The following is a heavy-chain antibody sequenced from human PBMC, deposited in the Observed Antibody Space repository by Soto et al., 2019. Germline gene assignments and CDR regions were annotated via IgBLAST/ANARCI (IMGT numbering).Heavy chain of an antibody. V-gene: IGHV4-34*01. CDR1: GGSFSGYY. Sequence: QVQLQQWGAGLLKPSETLSLTCAVYGGSFSGYYWSWIRQPPGKGLEWIGEINHSGSTNYNPSLKSRVTMSVDTSKNQFSLKLSSVTAADTAVYYCARISLRPIPNHAFDIWGQGTMVTVSS. J-gene: IGHJ3*02. CDR2: INHSGST. CDR3: ARISLRPIPNHAFDI. D-gene: IGHD3-16*02.